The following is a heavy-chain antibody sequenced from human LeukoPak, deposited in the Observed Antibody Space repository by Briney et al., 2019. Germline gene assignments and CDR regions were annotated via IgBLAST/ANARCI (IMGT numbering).Heavy chain of an antibody. V-gene: IGHV4-4*02. J-gene: IGHJ4*02. D-gene: IGHD6-13*01. CDR3: ARSPHLIAAASVTILDY. CDR1: GGSISSSNW. CDR2: IYHSGST. Sequence: SETLSLTCAVSGGSISSSNWWSWVRQPPGKGLEWIGEIYHSGSTNYNPSLKSRVTISVDKSKNQCSLKLSSVNAADTAVYYFARSPHLIAAASVTILDYWGQGTLVTVSS.